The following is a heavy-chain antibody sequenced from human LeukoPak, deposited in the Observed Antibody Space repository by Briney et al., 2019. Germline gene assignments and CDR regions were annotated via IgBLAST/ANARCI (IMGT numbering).Heavy chain of an antibody. J-gene: IGHJ3*02. Sequence: GGSLRLSCAASGFTFSSYGMHWVRQAPGKGLEWVAVISYDGSNKYYADSVKGRFTISRDNSKNTVHLQINSLRAEDTAVYYCAKTRNGAFDIWGQGTMVTVSS. CDR3: AKTRNGAFDI. CDR1: GFTFSSYG. V-gene: IGHV3-30*18. D-gene: IGHD1-1*01. CDR2: ISYDGSNK.